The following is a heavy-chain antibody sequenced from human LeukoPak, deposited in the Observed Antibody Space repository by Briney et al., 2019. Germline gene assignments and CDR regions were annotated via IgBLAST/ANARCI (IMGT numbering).Heavy chain of an antibody. CDR1: GYTLTELS. CDR2: FDPEDGEA. CDR3: AKGSGWEVEIDY. Sequence: ASVKVSCKVSGYTLTELSMHWVRQAPGKGREWMGGFDPEDGEAIYAQKFQGRVTMTEDTSTDTAYMELNSLRAEDTAVYYCAKGSGWEVEIDYWGQGTLVTVSS. J-gene: IGHJ4*02. D-gene: IGHD3-10*01. V-gene: IGHV1-24*01.